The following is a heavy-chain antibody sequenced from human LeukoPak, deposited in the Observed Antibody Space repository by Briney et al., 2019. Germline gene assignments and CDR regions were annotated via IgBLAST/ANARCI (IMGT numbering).Heavy chain of an antibody. J-gene: IGHJ1*01. CDR2: VIPIFGTA. D-gene: IGHD4-23*01. Sequence: SVKVSCKASGGTFSSYAISWVRQAPGQGLEWMGGVIPIFGTANYAQKFQGRVTITADESTSTAYMELSSLRSEDTAVYYCAAPGGNSAEYFQHWGQGTLVTVSS. CDR1: GGTFSSYA. CDR3: AAPGGNSAEYFQH. V-gene: IGHV1-69*13.